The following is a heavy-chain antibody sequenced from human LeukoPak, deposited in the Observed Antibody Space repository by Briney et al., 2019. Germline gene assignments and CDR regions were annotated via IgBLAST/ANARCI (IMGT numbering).Heavy chain of an antibody. CDR3: ARDTIVGATVDY. J-gene: IGHJ4*02. D-gene: IGHD1-26*01. V-gene: IGHV4-59*01. Sequence: PSETLSLTCTVSGGSISSYYWSWIRQPPGKGLEWMGYIYYSGSTNYNPSLKSRVTISVDTSKNQFSLKLSSVTAADTAVYYCARDTIVGATVDYWGQGTLVTVSS. CDR1: GGSISSYY. CDR2: IYYSGST.